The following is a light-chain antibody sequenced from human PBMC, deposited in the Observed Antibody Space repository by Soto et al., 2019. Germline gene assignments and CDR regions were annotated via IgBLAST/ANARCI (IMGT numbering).Light chain of an antibody. CDR3: SSYRSDSTWV. J-gene: IGLJ3*02. CDR1: SSDIGGHNY. V-gene: IGLV2-14*01. Sequence: QAVLTQPASVSGAPGQSITISCTGTSSDIGGHNYVSWYQQHPGKAPKLMTYEVSNRPSGVSNRFSGYKSGNTASLTISGLQAEDEADYYCSSYRSDSTWVFGGGTKVTVL. CDR2: EVS.